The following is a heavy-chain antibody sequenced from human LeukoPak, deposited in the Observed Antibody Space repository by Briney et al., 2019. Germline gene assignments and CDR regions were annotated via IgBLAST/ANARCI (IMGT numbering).Heavy chain of an antibody. D-gene: IGHD3-10*01. Sequence: GGSLRLSCAASGFTFSSYSMNWVRQAPGKGLEWVSSISSGSSYIYYADSVKGRFTISRDNAKNSLYLQMNSLRAEDTAVYYCARDSYRGFGELLLFDYWGQGTLVTVSS. CDR1: GFTFSSYS. J-gene: IGHJ4*02. V-gene: IGHV3-21*04. CDR2: ISSGSSYI. CDR3: ARDSYRGFGELLLFDY.